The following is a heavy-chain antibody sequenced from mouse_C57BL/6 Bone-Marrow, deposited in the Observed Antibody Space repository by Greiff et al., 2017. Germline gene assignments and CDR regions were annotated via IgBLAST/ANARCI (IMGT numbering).Heavy chain of an antibody. J-gene: IGHJ4*01. CDR1: GHTFTSSW. D-gene: IGHD1-1*01. Sequence: QVQLQQPGAELVLPGASVKLSGKASGHTFTSSWLHWVKQRPGQGLEWIGEIDPSVSYTNYNQKFKGKSTLTVDKSSSTAYMQLSSLTSEDSAVYYCARDGSSYNYAMDYWGQGTSVTGSS. CDR2: IDPSVSYT. V-gene: IGHV1-69*01. CDR3: ARDGSSYNYAMDY.